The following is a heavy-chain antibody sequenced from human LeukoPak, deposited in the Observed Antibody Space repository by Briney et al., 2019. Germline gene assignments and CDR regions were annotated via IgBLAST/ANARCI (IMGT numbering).Heavy chain of an antibody. Sequence: ASVKVSCKASGGTFSSYAISWVRQAPGQGLEWIGGIIPIFGTANYAQKFQGRVTITADKSTSTAYMELSSLRSEDTAVYYCARSSDILTGYWTFDYWGQGTLVTVSS. V-gene: IGHV1-69*06. J-gene: IGHJ4*02. D-gene: IGHD3-9*01. CDR2: IIPIFGTA. CDR1: GGTFSSYA. CDR3: ARSSDILTGYWTFDY.